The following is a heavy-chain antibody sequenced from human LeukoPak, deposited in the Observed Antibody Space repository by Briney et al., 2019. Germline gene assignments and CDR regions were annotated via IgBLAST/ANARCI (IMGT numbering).Heavy chain of an antibody. CDR2: ISVSGGT. V-gene: IGHV3-23*01. CDR1: GFSLSSYA. J-gene: IGHJ4*02. CDR3: AKKIDSSGYYPDAFFDY. Sequence: GGSLRVSCVASGFSLSSYAMSWVRQAPGRGLEWVSIISVSGGTYYADSVEGRFTISRDKSKNTLYLQMNSLRVEDTAVYYCAKKIDSSGYYPDAFFDYWGQGTLVTVAS. D-gene: IGHD3-22*01.